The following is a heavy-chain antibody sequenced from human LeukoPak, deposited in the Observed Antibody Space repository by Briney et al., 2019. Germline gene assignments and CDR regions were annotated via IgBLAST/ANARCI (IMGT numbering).Heavy chain of an antibody. Sequence: GGSLRLSCAASGFTFSTYAMTWVRQAPGKGLEWVSSTTGNGGRTYYADFVKGRFTISRDNSKNTLYLQMNSLRAEDTAVYHCARDSGSYLQPTDYWGQGTLVTVSS. CDR1: GFTFSTYA. V-gene: IGHV3-23*01. D-gene: IGHD1-26*01. CDR3: ARDSGSYLQPTDY. J-gene: IGHJ4*02. CDR2: TTGNGGRT.